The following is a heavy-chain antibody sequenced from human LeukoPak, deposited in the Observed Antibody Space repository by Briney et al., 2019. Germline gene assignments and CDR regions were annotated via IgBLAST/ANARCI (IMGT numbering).Heavy chain of an antibody. Sequence: GGSLRLSCAASGFTFSNYGMHWIRQAPGKGLEWVAVIRYDGTNKYYADSVRGRFTISRDNSKNTLYLQMNSLRADDTAVYYCARVKVEMATIGWLDPWGQGTLVTVSS. V-gene: IGHV3-33*01. CDR3: ARVKVEMATIGWLDP. CDR2: IRYDGTNK. CDR1: GFTFSNYG. J-gene: IGHJ5*02. D-gene: IGHD5-24*01.